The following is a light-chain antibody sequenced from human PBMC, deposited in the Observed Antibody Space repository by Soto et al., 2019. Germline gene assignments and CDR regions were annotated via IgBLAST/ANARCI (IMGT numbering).Light chain of an antibody. V-gene: IGLV2-14*01. J-gene: IGLJ1*01. Sequence: QSALTQPASVSGSPGQSITISCTGTTSDVGGYNYVSWYQQLPGKVPKLMIYEVTNRPSGVSTRFSGSKSGNTASLTISGLQAEDEAAYYCFSYTTSSAPYVFGTGTKVT. CDR1: TSDVGGYNY. CDR3: FSYTTSSAPYV. CDR2: EVT.